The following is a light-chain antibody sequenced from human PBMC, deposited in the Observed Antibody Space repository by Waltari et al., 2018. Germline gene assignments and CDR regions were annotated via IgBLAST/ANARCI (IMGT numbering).Light chain of an antibody. CDR2: AAS. Sequence: EIVMTQSPATLSVSPGERATLSCRASQSVSSNLAWYQQQPGQAPRLIIYAASTRATGIPARFSGSGSGTEFTLTISSLQSEDFAVYYCQQYNSWPRTFGQGTKVEIK. CDR3: QQYNSWPRT. J-gene: IGKJ1*01. V-gene: IGKV3-15*01. CDR1: QSVSSN.